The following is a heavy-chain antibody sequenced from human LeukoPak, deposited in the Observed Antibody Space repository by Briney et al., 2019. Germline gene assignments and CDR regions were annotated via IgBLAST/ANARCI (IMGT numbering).Heavy chain of an antibody. J-gene: IGHJ5*02. CDR2: MNPNSGNT. D-gene: IGHD6-25*01. Sequence: ASVKVSCKASGYTFTSYDINWVRQATGQGLEWMGWMNPNSGNTGYAQKFQGRVTMTRNTSISTAYMELSSLRSEDTAVYYCARGSRQRLPFDPWGQGTLVTVSS. V-gene: IGHV1-8*01. CDR1: GYTFTSYD. CDR3: ARGSRQRLPFDP.